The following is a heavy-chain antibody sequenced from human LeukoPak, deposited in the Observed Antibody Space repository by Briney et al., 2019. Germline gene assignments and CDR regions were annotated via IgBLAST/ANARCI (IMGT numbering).Heavy chain of an antibody. CDR3: AKPFTFGGVTVDY. D-gene: IGHD3-16*02. CDR1: GFTFSSYW. Sequence: GGSLRLSCAAAGFTFSSYWMSWVSQAPGKGLEWVANIKQDGSEKYYVDSVKGRFTISRDNSKNTLYLQMNSLRAEDTAVYYCAKPFTFGGVTVDYWGQGTLVTVSS. V-gene: IGHV3-7*01. J-gene: IGHJ4*02. CDR2: IKQDGSEK.